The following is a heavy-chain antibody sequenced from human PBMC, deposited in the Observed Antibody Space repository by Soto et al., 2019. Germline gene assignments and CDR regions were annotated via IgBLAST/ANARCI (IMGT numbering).Heavy chain of an antibody. D-gene: IGHD2-21*01. CDR3: ARGGDGYNFGAVY. Sequence: PVNGDCKAAGGTISSYAIGRVRQATGQGLEWMGGIIPIFGTANYAQNFQGGVTITADESTGTVNMELRSLRSEDTAVYYCARGGDGYNFGAVYWGQGTPVTVSS. V-gene: IGHV1-69*13. J-gene: IGHJ4*02. CDR1: GGTISSYA. CDR2: IIPIFGTA.